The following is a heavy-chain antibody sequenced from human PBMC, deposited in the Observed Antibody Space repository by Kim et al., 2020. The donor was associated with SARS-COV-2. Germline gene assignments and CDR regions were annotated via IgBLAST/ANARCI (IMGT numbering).Heavy chain of an antibody. V-gene: IGHV3-30*04. CDR1: GFTFSSYA. D-gene: IGHD4-17*01. Sequence: GGSLRLSCAASGFTFSSYAMHWVRQAPGKGLEWVAVISYDGSNKYYADSVKGRFTISRDNSKNTLYLQMNSLRAEDTAVYYCASGGDYGDYFRSYYYYYGMDVWGQGTTVTVSS. CDR3: ASGGDYGDYFRSYYYYYGMDV. J-gene: IGHJ6*02. CDR2: ISYDGSNK.